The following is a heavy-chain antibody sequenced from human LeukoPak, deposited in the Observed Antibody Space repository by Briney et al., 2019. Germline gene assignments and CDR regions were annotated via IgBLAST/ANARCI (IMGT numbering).Heavy chain of an antibody. Sequence: SETLSLTCTVSGGSISSYYWSWIRQPPGKGLEWIGYIYYSGSTNYNPSLKSRVTISVDTSKNQFSLKLSSVTAADTAVYYCARDIVRPIAAAGTYYGMDVWGQGTTVTVSS. CDR2: IYYSGST. J-gene: IGHJ6*02. D-gene: IGHD6-13*01. CDR3: ARDIVRPIAAAGTYYGMDV. CDR1: GGSISSYY. V-gene: IGHV4-59*12.